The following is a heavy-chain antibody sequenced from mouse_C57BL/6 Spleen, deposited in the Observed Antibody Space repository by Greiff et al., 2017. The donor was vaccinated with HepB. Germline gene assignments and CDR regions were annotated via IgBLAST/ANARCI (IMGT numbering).Heavy chain of an antibody. CDR1: GFSLTSYG. CDR2: IWGVGST. Sequence: QVQLKESGPGLVAPSQSLSITCTVSGFSLTSYGVDWVRQSPGKGLEWLGVIWGVGSTNYNSALKSRLSISKDNSKSQVVLKMNSLQTDETAMYYCARNYGNSPFAYWGQGTLVTVSA. D-gene: IGHD2-1*01. V-gene: IGHV2-6*01. J-gene: IGHJ3*01. CDR3: ARNYGNSPFAY.